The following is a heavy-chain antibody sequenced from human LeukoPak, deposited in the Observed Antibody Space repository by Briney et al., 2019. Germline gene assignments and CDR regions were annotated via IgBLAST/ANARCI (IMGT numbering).Heavy chain of an antibody. CDR2: IIPIFGTA. J-gene: IGHJ6*03. Sequence: ASVKASCKASGGTFSSYAISWVRQAPGQGLEWMGGIIPIFGTANYAQKFQGRVTITADESTSTAYMELSSLRSEDTAVYYCARWGIAVAGPYYYYYYYMDVWGKGTTVTVSS. V-gene: IGHV1-69*13. D-gene: IGHD6-19*01. CDR3: ARWGIAVAGPYYYYYYYMDV. CDR1: GGTFSSYA.